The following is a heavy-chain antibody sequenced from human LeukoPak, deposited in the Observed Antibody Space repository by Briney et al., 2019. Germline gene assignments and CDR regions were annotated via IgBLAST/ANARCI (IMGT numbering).Heavy chain of an antibody. V-gene: IGHV4-59*08. CDR1: GGSISSYY. CDR3: ARGGPRPKYYD. Sequence: SETLSLTCTVSGGSISSYYWSWIRQPPGKGLEWIGYIYYSGSTYYNPSLKSRVTISVDTSKNQFSLKLSSVTAADTAVYYCARGGPRPKYYDWGQGTLVTVSS. D-gene: IGHD3-10*01. J-gene: IGHJ4*02. CDR2: IYYSGST.